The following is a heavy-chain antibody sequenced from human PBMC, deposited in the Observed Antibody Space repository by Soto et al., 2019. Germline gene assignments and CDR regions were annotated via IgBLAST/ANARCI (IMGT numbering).Heavy chain of an antibody. D-gene: IGHD5-12*01. J-gene: IGHJ4*02. CDR1: WFTFRSYS. CDR2: ISSSSSYI. Sequence: GALRLSCAAFWFTFRSYSMNSVPQAPGKGLECVSSISSSSSYIYYADSVKGRFTISRDNAKNSLYLQMNSLRAEDTAVYYCAREPEMATIYDFWGQGTLVTVSS. CDR3: AREPEMATIYDF. V-gene: IGHV3-21*01.